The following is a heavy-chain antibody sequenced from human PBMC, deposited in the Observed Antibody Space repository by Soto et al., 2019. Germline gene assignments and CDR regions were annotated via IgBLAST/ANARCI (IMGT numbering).Heavy chain of an antibody. CDR2: IYTSGST. CDR3: ARDRGRFIAAADRGNWFDP. CDR1: GGSISSYY. V-gene: IGHV4-4*07. J-gene: IGHJ5*02. D-gene: IGHD6-13*01. Sequence: PSETLSLTCTVSGGSISSYYWSWIRQPAGKGLEWIGRIYTSGSTNYNPSLKSRVTMSVDTSKNQFSLKLSSVTAADTAVYYCARDRGRFIAAADRGNWFDPWGQGTLVTV.